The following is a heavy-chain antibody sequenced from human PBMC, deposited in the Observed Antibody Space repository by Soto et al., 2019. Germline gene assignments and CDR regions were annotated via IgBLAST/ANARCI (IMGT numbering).Heavy chain of an antibody. CDR1: GFTFSSYW. J-gene: IGHJ4*02. CDR3: VRDRSTYKDY. D-gene: IGHD2-2*01. CDR2: INSDGTST. V-gene: IGHV3-74*01. Sequence: EVQLVESGGGLVQPGGSLRLSCAASGFTFSSYWMHWVRQVPGKRLVWVSRINSDGTSTDYADSVKGRFTISRDNAKNRLYLQMNSLRVEDTAVYYCVRDRSTYKDYSGQGTLVPVSS.